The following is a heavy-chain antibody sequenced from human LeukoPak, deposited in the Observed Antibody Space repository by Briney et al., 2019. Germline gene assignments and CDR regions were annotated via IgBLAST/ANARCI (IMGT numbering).Heavy chain of an antibody. V-gene: IGHV1-69*06. CDR3: ARASYYYDSSGYYSDYFDY. Sequence: SVKVSCKASGGTFSSYAISWVRQAPGQGLEWMGGIIPIFGTANYAQKFQGRVTITADKSTSTAYMELSRLRSDDTAVYYCARASYYYDSSGYYSDYFDYWGQGTLVTVSS. CDR2: IIPIFGTA. CDR1: GGTFSSYA. J-gene: IGHJ4*02. D-gene: IGHD3-22*01.